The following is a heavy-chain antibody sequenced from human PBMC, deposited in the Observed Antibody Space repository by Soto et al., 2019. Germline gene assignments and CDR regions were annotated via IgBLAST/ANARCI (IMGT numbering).Heavy chain of an antibody. CDR3: ASSKYYAILTGLNWFDT. V-gene: IGHV4-4*02. Sequence: SETLSVTCAVSGGSISSSNWWSWVRQPPGKGLEWIGEIYHSGSTNYNPSLKSRVTISVDKSKNQFSLKLSSVTAADTAVYYCASSKYYAILTGLNWFDTWGQGPLVT. D-gene: IGHD3-9*01. CDR1: GGSISSSNW. J-gene: IGHJ5*02. CDR2: IYHSGST.